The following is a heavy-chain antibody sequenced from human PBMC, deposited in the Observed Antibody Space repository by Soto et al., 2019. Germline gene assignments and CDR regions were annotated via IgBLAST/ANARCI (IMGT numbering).Heavy chain of an antibody. CDR3: ARGGGYSYGLDYYYGMDV. D-gene: IGHD5-18*01. Sequence: SVKVSCKASGGTFSSYAISWVRQAPGQGLEWMGGIIPIFGTANYAQKFQGRVTITADESTSTAYMELSSLRSEDTAVYYCARGGGYSYGLDYYYGMDVWGQGTTVTVS. CDR2: IIPIFGTA. J-gene: IGHJ6*02. V-gene: IGHV1-69*13. CDR1: GGTFSSYA.